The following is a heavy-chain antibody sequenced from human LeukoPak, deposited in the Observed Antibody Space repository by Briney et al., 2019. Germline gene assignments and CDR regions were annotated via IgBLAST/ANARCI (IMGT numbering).Heavy chain of an antibody. CDR3: ARSYYGSGSYYEPNFDY. J-gene: IGHJ4*02. Sequence: SETLSLTCTVSGGSISSSSYYWGWIRQPPGKGLEWIGSIYYSGSTYYNPSLKSRVTISVDTSKNQFSLKLSSVTAADTAVYYCARSYYGSGSYYEPNFDYWGQGTLVTVSS. V-gene: IGHV4-39*07. D-gene: IGHD3-10*01. CDR1: GGSISSSSYY. CDR2: IYYSGST.